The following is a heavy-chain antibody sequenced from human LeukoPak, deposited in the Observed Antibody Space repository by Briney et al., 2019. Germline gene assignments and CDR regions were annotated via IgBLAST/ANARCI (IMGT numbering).Heavy chain of an antibody. CDR1: GGSMRSYF. J-gene: IGHJ6*03. Sequence: SETLSLTCTVSGGSMRSYFWNWIRQLAGKGLEWIGRIYNSGSTKYNPSLKSRVTMSVDTSKNQFSLKLSSVTAADTAVYYCAREEGSSTSYYYYYMDVWGKGTTVTVSS. D-gene: IGHD2-2*01. CDR3: AREEGSSTSYYYYYMDV. V-gene: IGHV4-4*07. CDR2: IYNSGST.